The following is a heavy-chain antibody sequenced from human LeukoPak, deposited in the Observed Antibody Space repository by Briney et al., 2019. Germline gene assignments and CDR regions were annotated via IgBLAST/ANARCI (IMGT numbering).Heavy chain of an antibody. CDR1: GGTFSSYA. J-gene: IGHJ5*02. CDR3: ARSSTHYDFRSGYPNNWFDP. Sequence: SVKVSCKASGGTFSSYAISWVRQAPGQGLEWMGRIIPILGIANYAQKFQGRVTITADKSTSTAYMELSSLRSEDTAVYYCARSSTHYDFRSGYPNNWFDPWGQGTLVTVSS. D-gene: IGHD3-3*01. V-gene: IGHV1-69*04. CDR2: IIPILGIA.